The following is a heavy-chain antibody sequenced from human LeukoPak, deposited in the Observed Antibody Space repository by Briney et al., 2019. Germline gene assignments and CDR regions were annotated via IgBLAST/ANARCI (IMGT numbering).Heavy chain of an antibody. CDR1: GFSFSSSW. D-gene: IGHD1-26*01. Sequence: PGGSLRLSCAASGFSFSSSWMHWVRQAPGKGLVWVSRIDYAGSSTTYADSVKGRFTISRDNSKNTLYLQMNSLRAEDTAVYYCARILVGARFDYYFDYWGQGTLVTVSS. J-gene: IGHJ4*02. CDR3: ARILVGARFDYYFDY. V-gene: IGHV3-74*01. CDR2: IDYAGSST.